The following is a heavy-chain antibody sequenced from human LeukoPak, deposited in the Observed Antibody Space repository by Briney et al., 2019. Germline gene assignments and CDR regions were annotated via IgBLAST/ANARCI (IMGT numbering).Heavy chain of an antibody. V-gene: IGHV3-30*19. J-gene: IGHJ4*02. CDR1: GFTFSSYG. CDR3: ARDPYPDYYDSSGPPDY. CDR2: ISYDGSNK. Sequence: GGSLRLSCAASGFTFSSYGMHWVRQAPGKGLEWVAVISYDGSNKYYADFAKGRFTISRDNSKNTLYLQMNSLRAEDTAVYYCARDPYPDYYDSSGPPDYWGQGTLVTVSS. D-gene: IGHD3-22*01.